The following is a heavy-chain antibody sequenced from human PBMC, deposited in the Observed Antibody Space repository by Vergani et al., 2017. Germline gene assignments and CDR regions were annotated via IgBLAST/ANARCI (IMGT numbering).Heavy chain of an antibody. D-gene: IGHD1-14*01. Sequence: QVQLVQSGAEVKKPGASVKVSCKAAGYTFTSYDINLVRQATGQGREWMGWMNPNSGNTCNAQKFQGRVTMTRSTSKGTAYLELSSLRAEDTAVYYCARRRAAEGFEPWGQGTLVTVSS. J-gene: IGHJ5*02. V-gene: IGHV1-8*01. CDR2: MNPNSGNT. CDR1: GYTFTSYD. CDR3: ARRRAAEGFEP.